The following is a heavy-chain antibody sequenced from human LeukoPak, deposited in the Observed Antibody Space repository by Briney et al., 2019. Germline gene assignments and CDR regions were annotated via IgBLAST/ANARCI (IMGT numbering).Heavy chain of an antibody. J-gene: IGHJ4*02. Sequence: GASVKVSCKASGYTFTSYGISWVRQAPGQGLEWMGWISAYNGNTNYAQKLQGRVTMTTDTSTSTAYMELRSLRSDDTAVYYRARDSRGGLWEYFDYWGQGTLVTVSS. CDR1: GYTFTSYG. D-gene: IGHD1-26*01. CDR3: ARDSRGGLWEYFDY. V-gene: IGHV1-18*01. CDR2: ISAYNGNT.